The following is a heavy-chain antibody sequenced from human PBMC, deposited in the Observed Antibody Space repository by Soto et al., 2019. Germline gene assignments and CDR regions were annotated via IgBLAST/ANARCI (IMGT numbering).Heavy chain of an antibody. J-gene: IGHJ4*02. Sequence: SQTLSLTCAISGDSVSSNRVVWNWIRQSPSRGLEWLGRTYYGSQWYNNYAVSVKSRITINPDTSKNQFSLQLNSVTPEDTAVYYCARGFYGFDYWGQGTPVTVSS. CDR3: ARGFYGFDY. CDR1: GDSVSSNRVV. V-gene: IGHV6-1*01. D-gene: IGHD3-10*01. CDR2: TYYGSQWYN.